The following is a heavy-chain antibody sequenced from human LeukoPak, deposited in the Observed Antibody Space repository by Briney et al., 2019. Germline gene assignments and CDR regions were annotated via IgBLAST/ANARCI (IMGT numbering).Heavy chain of an antibody. CDR1: GGTFSSYA. J-gene: IGHJ5*02. CDR2: IIPILGIA. CDR3: ARDVGYDSSGYYYGDFGWFDP. V-gene: IGHV1-69*04. Sequence: SVKVSCKASGGTFSSYAISWVRQAPGQGLEWMGRIIPILGIANYAQKFQGRVTITADKSTSTAYMELSSLRSEDTAVYYCARDVGYDSSGYYYGDFGWFDPWGQGTLVTVSS. D-gene: IGHD3-22*01.